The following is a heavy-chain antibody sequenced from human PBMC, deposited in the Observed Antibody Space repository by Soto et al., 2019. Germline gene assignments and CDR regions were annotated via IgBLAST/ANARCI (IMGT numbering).Heavy chain of an antibody. CDR1: GFTFSSYG. Sequence: GGSLRLSCAASGFTFSSYGMHWVRQAPGKGLEWVAVIWYDGSNKYYADSVKGRFTISRDNSKNTLYLQMNSLRAEDTAVYYCARDLGIAAAGPWGAGAFDIWGQGTMVTVSS. V-gene: IGHV3-33*01. D-gene: IGHD6-13*01. J-gene: IGHJ3*02. CDR2: IWYDGSNK. CDR3: ARDLGIAAAGPWGAGAFDI.